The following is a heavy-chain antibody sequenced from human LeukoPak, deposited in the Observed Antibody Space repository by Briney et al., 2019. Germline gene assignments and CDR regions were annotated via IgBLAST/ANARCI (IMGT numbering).Heavy chain of an antibody. CDR2: ISGTGGAT. CDR3: VKDPRDTYGTNWFVS. CDR1: GFSFGNYA. D-gene: IGHD2-21*01. Sequence: GGSLRLSCVASGFSFGNYAMSWVRQAPGKRLQWVSQISGTGGATWYAGFARDRFTISRDNSKKTLYLQMSGLRVEDTAMYYCVKDPRDTYGTNWFVSWGQGTLLIVSS. J-gene: IGHJ5*01. V-gene: IGHV3-23*01.